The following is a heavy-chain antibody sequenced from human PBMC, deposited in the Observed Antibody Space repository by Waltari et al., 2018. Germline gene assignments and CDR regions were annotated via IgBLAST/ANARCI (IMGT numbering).Heavy chain of an antibody. V-gene: IGHV3-43D*04. J-gene: IGHJ4*02. CDR1: GFTFDDYA. Sequence: EVQLVESGGVVVQPVGSLRLSCAASGFTFDDYAMHWVRQAPGKGLEWVSLISWDGGSTYYADSVKGRFTISRDNSKNSLYLQMNSLRAEDTALYYCAKREGSGYFDYWGQGTLVTVSS. CDR2: ISWDGGST. CDR3: AKREGSGYFDY. D-gene: IGHD1-26*01.